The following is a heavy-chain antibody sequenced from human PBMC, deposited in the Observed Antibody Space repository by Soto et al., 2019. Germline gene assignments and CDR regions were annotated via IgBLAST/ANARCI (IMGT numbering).Heavy chain of an antibody. CDR1: GGSTSSKY. CDR2: IYNSGTT. V-gene: IGHV4-4*08. J-gene: IGHJ4*02. D-gene: IGHD5-12*01. Sequence: SETLSLTCTVSGGSTSSKYWSWIRQPPGKGLEWIGYIYNSGTTDYNPSPKSRLTISVDTSKNQFSLKLSSVTAADTAVYYCARETAYSGYFDFWGQGTLVTVSS. CDR3: ARETAYSGYFDF.